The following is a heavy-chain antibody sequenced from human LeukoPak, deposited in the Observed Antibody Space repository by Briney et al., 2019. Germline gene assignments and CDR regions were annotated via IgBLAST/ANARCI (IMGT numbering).Heavy chain of an antibody. J-gene: IGHJ4*02. D-gene: IGHD6-13*01. V-gene: IGHV3-74*01. CDR3: ARDRSISAAGDTY. CDR1: GFXFSDYW. Sequence: GSLRLSCAASGFXFSDYWMHWVRQAPGKGLVWVSRVNRDGSSTSYADSVKGRFTISRDNAKNTLSLQMNSLRAEDTAVYYCARDRSISAAGDTYWGQGTLVTVSS. CDR2: VNRDGSST.